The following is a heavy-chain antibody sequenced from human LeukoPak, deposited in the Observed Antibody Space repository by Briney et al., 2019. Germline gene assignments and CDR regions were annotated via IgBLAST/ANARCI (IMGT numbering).Heavy chain of an antibody. CDR3: ARDNVGMDV. CDR1: GFTVSSNY. Sequence: GGSLRLSCAASGFTVSSNYISWVRQAPGKGLEWVSTIYSGGSTYDADSLKGRFTISRDNSKNTVYLQMNSLRAEGTAVYYCARDNVGMDVWGQGTTVTVSS. CDR2: IYSGGST. V-gene: IGHV3-66*01. J-gene: IGHJ6*02.